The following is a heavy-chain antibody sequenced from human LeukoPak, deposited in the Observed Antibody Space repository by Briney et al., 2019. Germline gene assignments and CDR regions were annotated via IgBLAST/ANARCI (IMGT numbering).Heavy chain of an antibody. J-gene: IGHJ5*02. CDR3: VRWQSGSMFHPP. D-gene: IGHD3-10*02. V-gene: IGHV4-39*01. CDR2: IYYSGTA. CDR1: GGSISSSSHY. Sequence: SETLSLTCTVSGGSISSSSHYWGWIRQPPGKGLEWIGSIYYSGTAAYNPSLKSRVTISVDTSKNQFSLKLSSVTAADTAVYYCVRWQSGSMFHPPWGQGTLVTVSS.